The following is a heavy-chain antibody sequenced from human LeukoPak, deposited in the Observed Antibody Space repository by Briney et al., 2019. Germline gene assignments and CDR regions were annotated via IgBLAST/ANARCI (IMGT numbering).Heavy chain of an antibody. Sequence: PGGSLRLSCAASGFTFGSYAMSWVRQAPGKGLEWVSAISGSGGSTYYADSVKGRFTISRDNSKNTLYLQMNSLRAEDTAVYYCAKYYDSSGYSYYFDYWGQGTLVTVSS. V-gene: IGHV3-23*01. D-gene: IGHD3-22*01. J-gene: IGHJ4*02. CDR3: AKYYDSSGYSYYFDY. CDR2: ISGSGGST. CDR1: GFTFGSYA.